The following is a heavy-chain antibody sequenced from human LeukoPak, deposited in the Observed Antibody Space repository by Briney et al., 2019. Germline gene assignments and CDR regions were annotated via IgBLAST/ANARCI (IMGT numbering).Heavy chain of an antibody. D-gene: IGHD2-2*01. V-gene: IGHV1-8*01. CDR2: MNPNSGNT. Sequence: ASVKVSCKASGYTFTSYDINWVRQATGQGLEWMGWMNPNSGNTGYAQKFQGRVTMTRDTSTSTVYMELSSLRSEDTAVYYCARDGGSTSCYPCYYYYYMDVWGKGTTVTVSS. CDR3: ARDGGSTSCYPCYYYYYMDV. CDR1: GYTFTSYD. J-gene: IGHJ6*03.